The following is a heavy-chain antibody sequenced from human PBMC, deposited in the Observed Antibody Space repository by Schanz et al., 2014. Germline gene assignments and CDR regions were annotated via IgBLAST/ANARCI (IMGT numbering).Heavy chain of an antibody. CDR3: GRDYSGGALDY. V-gene: IGHV3-30*04. CDR1: GFTFSNFA. D-gene: IGHD6-19*01. CDR2: ISHDGSIQ. Sequence: QVQLVESGGGVVQPGRSLRLSCAASGFTFSNFAMHWVRQAPGKGLEWVTIISHDGSIQYGADSVKGRFTLSRDNSKNTMDLQMKSLRPEDTAVYYCGRDYSGGALDYWGQGTLVTVSS. J-gene: IGHJ4*02.